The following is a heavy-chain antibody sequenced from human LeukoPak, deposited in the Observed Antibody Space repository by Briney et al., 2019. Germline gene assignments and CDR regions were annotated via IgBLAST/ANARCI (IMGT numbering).Heavy chain of an antibody. J-gene: IGHJ4*03. Sequence: GGSLRLSCAASGFTFSSYAMHWVRQAPGKGLEWVAVISYDGSNKFYADSVKGRFTISRDNSKNTLYLQMNSLRAEDTAVYYCARASGIDDFDSSGHGKLFSVSS. V-gene: IGHV3-30*04. CDR1: GFTFSSYA. CDR3: ARASGIDDFDS. CDR2: ISYDGSNK. D-gene: IGHD1-26*01.